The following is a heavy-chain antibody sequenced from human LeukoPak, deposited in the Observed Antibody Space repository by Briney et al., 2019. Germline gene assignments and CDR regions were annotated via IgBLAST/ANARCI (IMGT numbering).Heavy chain of an antibody. V-gene: IGHV1-69*13. D-gene: IGHD3-10*02. J-gene: IGHJ5*02. CDR1: GGTFISYA. CDR2: IIPIFGTA. Sequence: SVKVSCKASGGTFISYAISWVRQAPGQGLEWMGGIIPIFGTANYAQKFQGRVTITADESTSTAYMELSSLRSEDTAVYYCATHNYVRYNWFDPWGQGTLVTVSS. CDR3: ATHNYVRYNWFDP.